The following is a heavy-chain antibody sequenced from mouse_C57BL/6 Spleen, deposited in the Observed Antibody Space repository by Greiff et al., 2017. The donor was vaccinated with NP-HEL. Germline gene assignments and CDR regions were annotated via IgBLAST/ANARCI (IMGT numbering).Heavy chain of an antibody. J-gene: IGHJ3*01. CDR2: IHPSDSDT. CDR3: AIGNGYARFAY. D-gene: IGHD2-2*01. Sequence: QVQLQQPGAELVKPGASVKVSCKASGYTFTSYWMHWVKQRPGQGLEWIGRIHPSDSDTNYNQKFKGKATLTVDKSSSTAYMQLSSLTSEDSAVYYCAIGNGYARFAYWGQGTLVTVSA. V-gene: IGHV1-74*01. CDR1: GYTFTSYW.